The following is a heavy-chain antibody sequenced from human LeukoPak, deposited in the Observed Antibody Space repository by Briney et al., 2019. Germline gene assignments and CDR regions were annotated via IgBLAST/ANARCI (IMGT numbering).Heavy chain of an antibody. CDR3: AIAKTVSFDY. CDR2: INSDGSST. V-gene: IGHV3-74*01. CDR1: GFTFSSYW. J-gene: IGHJ4*02. Sequence: PGGSLRLSCEASGFTFSSYWMHWVRQAPGKGLAWVSRINSDGSSTSYADSVKGRFTISRDNGKNTLYLQMNSLRAEDTALYYCAIAKTVSFDYWGQGTLVTVSS.